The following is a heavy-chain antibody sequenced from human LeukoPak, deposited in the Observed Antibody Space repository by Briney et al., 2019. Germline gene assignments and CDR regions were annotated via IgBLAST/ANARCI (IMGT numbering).Heavy chain of an antibody. CDR2: ISSSGSTI. D-gene: IGHD3-22*01. V-gene: IGHV3-48*04. J-gene: IGHJ4*02. Sequence: TGGSLRLSCAASGFTFSSYWMSWVRQAPGKGLEWVSYISSSGSTIYYADSVKGRFTISRDNAKNSLYLQVNSLRAEDTAVYYCARFPGSYYDSSGYRFDYWGQGTLVTVSS. CDR3: ARFPGSYYDSSGYRFDY. CDR1: GFTFSSYW.